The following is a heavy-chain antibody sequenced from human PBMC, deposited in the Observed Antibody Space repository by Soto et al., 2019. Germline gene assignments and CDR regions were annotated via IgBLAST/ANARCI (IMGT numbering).Heavy chain of an antibody. V-gene: IGHV4-34*01. J-gene: IGHJ6*02. CDR3: ARDYYDRKGYYYGMDV. Sequence: PSETLSLTCAVYGGSFSGYYWSWIRQPPGKGLEWIGEINHSGSTNYNPSLKSRVTISVDTSKNQFSLKLSSVTAADTAVYYCARDYYDRKGYYYGMDVWGQGTTVTVS. D-gene: IGHD3-22*01. CDR2: INHSGST. CDR1: GGSFSGYY.